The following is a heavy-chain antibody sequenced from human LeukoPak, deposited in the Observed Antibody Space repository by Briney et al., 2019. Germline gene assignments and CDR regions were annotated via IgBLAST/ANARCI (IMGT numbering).Heavy chain of an antibody. J-gene: IGHJ4*02. CDR1: GFTFSGYA. D-gene: IGHD1-26*01. V-gene: IGHV3-23*01. CDR3: AKAPGLTEHYFDY. CDR2: ICGSGGST. Sequence: TGGSLRLSCAASGFTFSGYAMSWVRQAPGKGLEWVSAICGSGGSTYYADSVKGRFTNSTDNSKNTLYLQMNSLRAKDTAVYYCAKAPGLTEHYFDYWGQGTLVTVSS.